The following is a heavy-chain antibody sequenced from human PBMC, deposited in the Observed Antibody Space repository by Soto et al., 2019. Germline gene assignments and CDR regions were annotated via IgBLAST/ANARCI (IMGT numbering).Heavy chain of an antibody. CDR2: IHSSGCT. V-gene: IGHV4-4*07. J-gene: IGHJ5*02. Sequence: QVQLQASGPGLVKPSETLSLTCTVSGASMNSYHWSWIRQPAGKGLEWLGHIHSSGCTNYNPSLKSRVTMSVHTSKKHLSLMLLSLTAPDTAADYCARDQGVAAAGITWFDPSGQRALVTV. D-gene: IGHD6-13*01. CDR3: ARDQGVAAAGITWFDP. CDR1: GASMNSYH.